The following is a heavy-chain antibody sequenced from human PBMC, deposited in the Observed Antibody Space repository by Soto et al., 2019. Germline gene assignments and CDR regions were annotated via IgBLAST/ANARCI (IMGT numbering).Heavy chain of an antibody. CDR1: GGTFSSYA. V-gene: IGHV1-69*13. CDR2: IIPIFGTA. J-gene: IGHJ6*02. Sequence: SVKVSCKASGGTFSSYAISWVRQAPGQGLEWMGGIIPIFGTANYAQKFQGRVTITADESTSTAYMELSSLRSEDTAVYYCARDRKSIFGVVSHYYYGMDVWGQGTTVTVS. D-gene: IGHD3-3*01. CDR3: ARDRKSIFGVVSHYYYGMDV.